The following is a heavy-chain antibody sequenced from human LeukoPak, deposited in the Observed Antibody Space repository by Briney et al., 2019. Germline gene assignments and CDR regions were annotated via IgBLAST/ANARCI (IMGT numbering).Heavy chain of an antibody. Sequence: GGSLRLSCAASGFTFDDYNMHWVRQAPGKGLESVSLITWNGDSTYYADSVEGRFTISRDNSKNSLYLQSLRTEDTALYYCAKDKWLRGYYYYYMDVWGKGTTVTVSS. CDR1: GFTFDDYN. D-gene: IGHD5-12*01. V-gene: IGHV3-43*01. CDR3: AKDKWLRGYYYYYMDV. J-gene: IGHJ6*03. CDR2: ITWNGDST.